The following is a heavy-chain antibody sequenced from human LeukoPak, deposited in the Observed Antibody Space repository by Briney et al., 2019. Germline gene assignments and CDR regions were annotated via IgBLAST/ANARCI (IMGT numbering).Heavy chain of an antibody. CDR2: ISGSGRST. V-gene: IGHV3-23*01. Sequence: GGSLRLSCAASGFTFTDYAMSWVRQAPGKGLEWVSRISGSGRSTNYADSVKGRFTFSRDNSKNTLHLQMNSLRAEDTAVYYCAKDDHLSKAGYYFPFDYWGQGTLVTVSA. CDR3: AKDDHLSKAGYYFPFDY. J-gene: IGHJ4*02. CDR1: GFTFTDYA. D-gene: IGHD3-9*01.